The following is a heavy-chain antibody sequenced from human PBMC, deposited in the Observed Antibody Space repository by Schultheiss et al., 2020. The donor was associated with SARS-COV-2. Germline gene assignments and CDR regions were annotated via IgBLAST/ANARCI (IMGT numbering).Heavy chain of an antibody. CDR3: ARVRFLEWLGHAFDI. CDR2: IYYSGST. V-gene: IGHV4-59*06. Sequence: SETLSLTCTVSGGSISSYYWSWIRQHPGKGLEWIGYIYYSGSTYYNPSLKSLVTISVDTSKNQFSLKLSSVTAADTAVYYCARVRFLEWLGHAFDIWGQGTTVTVSS. D-gene: IGHD3-3*01. CDR1: GGSISSYY. J-gene: IGHJ3*02.